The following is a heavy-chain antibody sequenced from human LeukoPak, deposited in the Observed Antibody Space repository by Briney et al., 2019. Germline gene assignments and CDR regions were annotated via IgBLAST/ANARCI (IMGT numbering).Heavy chain of an antibody. J-gene: IGHJ3*02. V-gene: IGHV3-21*01. Sequence: PGGSLRLSCAASGFTFSSYSMNWVRQAPGKGLEWVSSISSSSSDIAYADSVKGGFTISRDNAKNSLYLQMNSLRAEDTAVYYCARDLRVAPRAFDIWGQGTMVTVSS. CDR2: ISSSSSDI. CDR1: GFTFSSYS. CDR3: ARDLRVAPRAFDI. D-gene: IGHD3-22*01.